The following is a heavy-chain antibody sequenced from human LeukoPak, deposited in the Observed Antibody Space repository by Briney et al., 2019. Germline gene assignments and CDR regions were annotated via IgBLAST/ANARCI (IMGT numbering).Heavy chain of an antibody. D-gene: IGHD3-16*01. CDR2: IYHSGNT. V-gene: IGHV4-38-2*01. J-gene: IGHJ5*02. Sequence: PSETLSLTCDVSRYSISSDYYWGWIRQPPGKGLEWIGNIYHSGNTHYSPSLKSRVTISVDTSKNQFSLKLRSVTAADTAVFYCARKIDGGSFDPWGQGTLVIVSS. CDR1: RYSISSDYY. CDR3: ARKIDGGSFDP.